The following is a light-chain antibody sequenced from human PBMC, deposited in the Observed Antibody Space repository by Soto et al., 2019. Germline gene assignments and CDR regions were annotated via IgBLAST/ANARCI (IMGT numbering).Light chain of an antibody. Sequence: QSALTQPASVSGSPGQSITISCTGTSSDVGGYNYVSWYQQHPGKAPKLMIYDVSNRPSGVSNRFSGSKSGNTASLTISGLQAEAEADYYCSSYTSSRGGRVFGTGTKVTVL. CDR3: SSYTSSRGGRV. V-gene: IGLV2-14*01. J-gene: IGLJ1*01. CDR2: DVS. CDR1: SSDVGGYNY.